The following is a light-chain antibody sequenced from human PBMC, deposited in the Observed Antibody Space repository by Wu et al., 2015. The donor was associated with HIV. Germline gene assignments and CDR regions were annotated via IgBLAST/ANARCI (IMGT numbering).Light chain of an antibody. CDR2: QAS. CDR1: QSVSTW. J-gene: IGKJ2*03. CDR3: QQYNTFPYS. V-gene: IGKV1-5*03. Sequence: DIQMTQSPSTLSAFVGDRVTITCRASQSVSTWLAWYQQKPGKAPKILLYQASSLESGVQSRFNGSGSGTEFTLTINSLQPDDSATYYCQQYNTFPYSFGQGTKLEI.